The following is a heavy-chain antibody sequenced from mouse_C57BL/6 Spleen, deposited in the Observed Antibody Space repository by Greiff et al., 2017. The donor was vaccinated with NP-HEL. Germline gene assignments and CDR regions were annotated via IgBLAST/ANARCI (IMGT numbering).Heavy chain of an antibody. D-gene: IGHD1-1*01. J-gene: IGHJ4*01. CDR2: IYPGDGDT. V-gene: IGHV1-82*01. CDR3: ARREVYGYYAMDY. CDR1: GYAFSSSW. Sequence: QVQLQQSGPELVKPGASVKISCKASGYAFSSSWMNWVQQRPGKGLEWIGRIYPGDGDTNYNGKFKGKATLTADKSSSTAYMQLSSLTSEDSAVYFGARREVYGYYAMDYWGQGTSVTVSS.